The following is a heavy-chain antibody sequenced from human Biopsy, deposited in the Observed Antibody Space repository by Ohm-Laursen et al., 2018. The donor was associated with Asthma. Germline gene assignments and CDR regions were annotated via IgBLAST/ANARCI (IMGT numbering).Heavy chain of an antibody. CDR1: GFTFSSYA. CDR2: ISYDGSNK. Sequence: SLRLSCTASGFTFSSYAMHWVRQAPGKGLEWVAVISYDGSNKYYADSVKGRFTISGDNSKNTLYLQMNSLRAEDTAVYYCAREGIAVAHFDYWGQGTLVTVSS. D-gene: IGHD6-19*01. J-gene: IGHJ4*02. V-gene: IGHV3-30-3*01. CDR3: AREGIAVAHFDY.